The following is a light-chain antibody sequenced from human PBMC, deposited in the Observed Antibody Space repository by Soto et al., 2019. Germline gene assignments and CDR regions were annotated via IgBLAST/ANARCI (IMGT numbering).Light chain of an antibody. CDR2: GAS. V-gene: IGKV3-20*01. Sequence: IVLTQSPGTLSLSPGERTTLSCRASQSISRYLAWYQQKPGQGPRLLIYGASSRATGTPDRFSGSGSGTEFTLTISSLQSEDFAVYYCQQYSSSFRTFGQGTKVDI. CDR1: QSISRY. CDR3: QQYSSSFRT. J-gene: IGKJ1*01.